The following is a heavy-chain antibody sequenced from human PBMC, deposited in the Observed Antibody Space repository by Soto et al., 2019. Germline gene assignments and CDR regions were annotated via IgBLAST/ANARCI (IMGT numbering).Heavy chain of an antibody. D-gene: IGHD2-15*01. V-gene: IGHV3-33*01. CDR3: ARELYCSGGSCYSRPVDY. Sequence: QVQLVESGGGVVQPGRSLRLSCAASGFTFSSYGMHWVRQAPGKGLEWVAVIWYDGSNKYYADSVKGRFTISRDNSKTRLYLKMNSLRAEDTAVYYCARELYCSGGSCYSRPVDYWGQGTLVTVSS. CDR1: GFTFSSYG. J-gene: IGHJ4*02. CDR2: IWYDGSNK.